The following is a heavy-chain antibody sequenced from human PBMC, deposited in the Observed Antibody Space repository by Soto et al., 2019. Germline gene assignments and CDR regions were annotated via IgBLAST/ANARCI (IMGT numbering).Heavy chain of an antibody. D-gene: IGHD1-7*01. Sequence: ASVKVSCKASGYTFTSYGISWVRQAPGRGLEWMGWISAYNGNTNYAQKLQGRVAMTTDTSTSTAYMELRSLRSDDTAVYYCARDDLELDWFDPWGQGTLVTVSS. CDR3: ARDDLELDWFDP. J-gene: IGHJ5*02. CDR2: ISAYNGNT. CDR1: GYTFTSYG. V-gene: IGHV1-18*01.